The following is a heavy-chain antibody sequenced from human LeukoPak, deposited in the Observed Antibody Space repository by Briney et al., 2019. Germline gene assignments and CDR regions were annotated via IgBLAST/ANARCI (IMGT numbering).Heavy chain of an antibody. CDR2: IYYSGST. CDR1: GGSISSGSYY. Sequence: SETLSLTCTVSGGSISSGSYYWSWIRQPPGKGLEWIGYIYYSGSTNCNPSLKSRVTISVDTSKNQFSLKLNSVTAADTAVYYCATTPREFSSSWSYFDYWGQGTLVTVSS. V-gene: IGHV4-61*01. J-gene: IGHJ4*02. D-gene: IGHD6-13*01. CDR3: ATTPREFSSSWSYFDY.